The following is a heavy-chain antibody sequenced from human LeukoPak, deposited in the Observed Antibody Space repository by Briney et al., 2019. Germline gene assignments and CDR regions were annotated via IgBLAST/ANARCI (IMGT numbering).Heavy chain of an antibody. CDR3: AKQWLVGI. V-gene: IGHV3-23*01. J-gene: IGHJ4*02. Sequence: GGSLRLSCAASGFSFSDHAMNWVRQAPGKGLEWVSSLSEGGETTDYADSVKGRFTISRDNSKNTLDLQRNSLRTDDTAVYYCAKQWLVGIWGQGTLVTVSS. CDR1: GFSFSDHA. CDR2: LSEGGETT. D-gene: IGHD6-19*01.